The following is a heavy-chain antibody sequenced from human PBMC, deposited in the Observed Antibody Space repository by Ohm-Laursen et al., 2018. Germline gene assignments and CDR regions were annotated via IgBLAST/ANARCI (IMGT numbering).Heavy chain of an antibody. J-gene: IGHJ4*02. V-gene: IGHV4-4*07. Sequence: SDTLSLTCTVSGASISSHYWSWIRQPAGQGLECIGRMYVGGYTSYNPSLKSRFTMSLDTSKNQFSLNLTSVTAADTAVYYCARSREDSVTTWDYWGQGILVTVYS. CDR1: GASISSHY. D-gene: IGHD4-17*01. CDR2: MYVGGYT. CDR3: ARSREDSVTTWDY.